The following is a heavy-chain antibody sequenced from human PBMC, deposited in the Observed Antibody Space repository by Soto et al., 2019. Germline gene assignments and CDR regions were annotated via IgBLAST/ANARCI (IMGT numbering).Heavy chain of an antibody. CDR2: ISAYNGNT. D-gene: IGHD4-17*01. CDR1: GYTFTSSG. CDR3: ARGPMGTTVDY. Sequence: SVTVSCKASGYTFTSSGLRWVRQAPGQGLEWMGWISAYNGNTNYAQKLQGRVTMTTDTSTSTAYMELRSLRSDDTAVYYCARGPMGTTVDYWGQGTLVTVYS. V-gene: IGHV1-18*04. J-gene: IGHJ4*02.